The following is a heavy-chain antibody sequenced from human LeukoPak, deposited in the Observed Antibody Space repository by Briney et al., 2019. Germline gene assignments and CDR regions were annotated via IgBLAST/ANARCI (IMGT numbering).Heavy chain of an antibody. Sequence: GESLKISCKGSGYSFNTYWIGWVRQMPGKGLEWMGIIYPGDFDTRYSPSFQGQVTISADKSSSTAFLQWSSLAASDTAMYYCARQLTVTTNFDYWGQGTLVTVSS. CDR3: ARQLTVTTNFDY. J-gene: IGHJ4*02. D-gene: IGHD4-17*01. V-gene: IGHV5-51*01. CDR2: IYPGDFDT. CDR1: GYSFNTYW.